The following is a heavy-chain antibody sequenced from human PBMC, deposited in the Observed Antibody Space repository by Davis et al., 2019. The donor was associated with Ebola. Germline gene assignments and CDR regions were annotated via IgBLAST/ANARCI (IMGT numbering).Heavy chain of an antibody. J-gene: IGHJ4*02. CDR3: ARVSSSWYYFDY. D-gene: IGHD6-13*01. CDR2: ISAYNGNT. V-gene: IGHV1-18*01. CDR1: GYTFTSYG. Sequence: ASVKVSCKASGYTFTSYGISWVRQAPGQGLEWMGWISAYNGNTNYAQKLQGRVTMTTDTSTSTAYMELRSLRSEDTAVYYCARVSSSWYYFDYWGQGTLVTVSS.